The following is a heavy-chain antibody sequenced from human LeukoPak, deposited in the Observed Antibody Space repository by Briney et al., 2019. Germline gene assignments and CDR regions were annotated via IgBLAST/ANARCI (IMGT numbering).Heavy chain of an antibody. V-gene: IGHV3-48*01. J-gene: IGHJ6*03. CDR3: ARDHNDYSNNYYYMDV. D-gene: IGHD4-11*01. CDR1: GFSLSSYS. CDR2: ISSSSSFI. Sequence: GGSLRLSCAASGFSLSSYSMNWVRQAPGKGLELVSSISSSSSFIYYADSVKGRFTISRDNAKNSLYLQMNSLRAEDTAVYYCARDHNDYSNNYYYMDVWGKGTTVTVSS.